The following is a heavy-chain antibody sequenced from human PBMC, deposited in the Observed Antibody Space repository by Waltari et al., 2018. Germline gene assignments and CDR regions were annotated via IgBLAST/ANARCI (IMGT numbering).Heavy chain of an antibody. D-gene: IGHD5-12*01. CDR3: ARDRGRGLYLDS. CDR2: IHGSGRI. J-gene: IGHJ4*02. Sequence: QVQPQESGPGLVKPSGTLSVTCAVSGDSISGSFWWSWVRQTPGKGLEWIGQIHGSGRINYNPSLESRVTVSRDTSNNQFSLKLTSATAADTAVYFCARDRGRGLYLDSWGQGILVTVSP. CDR1: GDSISGSFW. V-gene: IGHV4-4*02.